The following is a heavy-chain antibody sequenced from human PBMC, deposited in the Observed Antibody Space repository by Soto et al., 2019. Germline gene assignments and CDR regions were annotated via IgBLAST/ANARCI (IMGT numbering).Heavy chain of an antibody. D-gene: IGHD1-26*01. Sequence: XXSLKICWKGSGYSFTSYWIVWVRQMPGKGLEWMGIIYPGDSDTRYSPSFQGQVTISADKSISTAYLQRSSLKASDTAMYYCARLGSFFDYWGQGTLVTVSS. J-gene: IGHJ4*02. V-gene: IGHV5-51*01. CDR1: GYSFTSYW. CDR2: IYPGDSDT. CDR3: ARLGSFFDY.